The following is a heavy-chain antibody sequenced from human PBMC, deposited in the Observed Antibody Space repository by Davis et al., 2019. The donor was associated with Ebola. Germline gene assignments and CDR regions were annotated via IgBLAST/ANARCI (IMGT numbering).Heavy chain of an antibody. CDR1: GFTFSSYG. Sequence: PGGSLRLSCAASGFTFSSYGMSWVRQAPGKGLEWVSTISGNGGRTYYADSVKGRFSISRDNSKNTLYLQMNTLGAEDTAVYYCANLKGVDYDDYGRPDAFDIWGQGTMVTVSS. V-gene: IGHV3-23*01. CDR2: ISGNGGRT. CDR3: ANLKGVDYDDYGRPDAFDI. J-gene: IGHJ3*02. D-gene: IGHD4-17*01.